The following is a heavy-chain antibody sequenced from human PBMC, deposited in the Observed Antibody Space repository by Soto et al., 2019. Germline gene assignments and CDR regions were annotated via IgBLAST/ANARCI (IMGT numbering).Heavy chain of an antibody. CDR1: GGSTYGTGYH. Sequence: SVTRPLTCTVSGGSTYGTGYHCGWIRQPPGTRLEWIGNIDYNGVTYPNPSLKSRVTISRDTSKNQFSLKLTSVTAADTALYYCGKVLVGATGHTDSDSWGPGTLVTVSS. V-gene: IGHV4-39*01. D-gene: IGHD2-15*01. J-gene: IGHJ4*02. CDR3: GKVLVGATGHTDSDS. CDR2: IDYNGVT.